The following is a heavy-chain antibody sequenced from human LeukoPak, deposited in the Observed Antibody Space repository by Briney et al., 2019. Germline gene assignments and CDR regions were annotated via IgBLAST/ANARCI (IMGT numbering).Heavy chain of an antibody. CDR2: ITSTSTI. CDR1: GFTFSSYS. Sequence: PGGSLRLSCAASGFTFSSYSMNWVRQAPGKGLEWVSYITSTSTIYYADSVKGRFTISRDNAKNSLYMQMNSLGDEGTAVYYCTRDPHALDFWGQGTLVSVSS. J-gene: IGHJ4*02. CDR3: TRDPHALDF. V-gene: IGHV3-48*02.